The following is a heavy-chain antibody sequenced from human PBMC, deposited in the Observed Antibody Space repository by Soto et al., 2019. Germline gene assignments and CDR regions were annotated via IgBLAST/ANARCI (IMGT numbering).Heavy chain of an antibody. CDR1: GGSISSYY. D-gene: IGHD1-26*01. J-gene: IGHJ4*02. Sequence: TLSLTCTVSGGSISSYYWSWIRQPPGKGLEWIGYIYYSGSTNYNPSLKSRVTISVDTSKNQFSLKLSSVTAADTAVYYCARASEWELPTDTYFDYWGQGTLVTVSS. CDR2: IYYSGST. V-gene: IGHV4-59*01. CDR3: ARASEWELPTDTYFDY.